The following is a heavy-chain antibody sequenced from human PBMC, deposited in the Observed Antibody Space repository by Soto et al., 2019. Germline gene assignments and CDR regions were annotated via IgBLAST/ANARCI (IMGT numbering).Heavy chain of an antibody. Sequence: QVQLVQSGAEVKKPGSSVKVSCKASGGTFSSYAISWVRQAPGQGLEWMGGIIPIFGTANYAQKFQGRVTITADESTSTAYMELGSRRSEDTAVYYCARTPRYCSSTSCPGGGDYWGQGTLVTVSS. J-gene: IGHJ4*02. V-gene: IGHV1-69*01. CDR2: IIPIFGTA. CDR1: GGTFSSYA. D-gene: IGHD2-2*01. CDR3: ARTPRYCSSTSCPGGGDY.